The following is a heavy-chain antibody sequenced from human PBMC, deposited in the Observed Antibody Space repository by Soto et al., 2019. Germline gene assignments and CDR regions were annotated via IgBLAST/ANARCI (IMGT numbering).Heavy chain of an antibody. D-gene: IGHD3-22*01. CDR1: GFNFSSYA. CDR3: AKDYYDSSGYYYAGWYYFDY. V-gene: IGHV3-23*01. Sequence: GGPLSLSCTASGFNFSSYAMSWARQAPGKGLEWVSAISGSGGSTYYADSVKGRFTISRDNSKNTLYLQMNSLRAEDTAVYYCAKDYYDSSGYYYAGWYYFDYWGQGTLVTV. J-gene: IGHJ4*02. CDR2: ISGSGGST.